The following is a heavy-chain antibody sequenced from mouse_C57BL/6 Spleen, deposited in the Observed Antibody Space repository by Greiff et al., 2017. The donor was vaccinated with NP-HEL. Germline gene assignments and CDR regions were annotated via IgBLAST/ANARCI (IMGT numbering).Heavy chain of an antibody. CDR2: IDPSDSYT. Sequence: QVQLQQPGAELVMPGASVKLSCKASGYTFTSYWMHWVKQRPGQGLEWIGEIDPSDSYTNYNQKFKGKSTLTVDKSSSTAYMQLSSLTSEDSAVYYCARSLAGSHYYAMDYWGQGTSVTVSS. J-gene: IGHJ4*01. CDR1: GYTFTSYW. D-gene: IGHD1-1*01. CDR3: ARSLAGSHYYAMDY. V-gene: IGHV1-69*01.